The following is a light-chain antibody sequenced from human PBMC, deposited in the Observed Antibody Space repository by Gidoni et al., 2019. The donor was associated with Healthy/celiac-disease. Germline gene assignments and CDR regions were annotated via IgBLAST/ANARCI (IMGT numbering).Light chain of an antibody. J-gene: IGKJ3*01. CDR2: GAS. Sequence: EIVMTQSPATLSVSPGERATLSCRASQSVSSNLALYQQKPGQAPRLLIYGASTRATGIPARFSGSGSGTEFTLTISSLQSEDFAVYYCQQYNNWPPGFTFGPGTNVDIK. CDR1: QSVSSN. V-gene: IGKV3-15*01. CDR3: QQYNNWPPGFT.